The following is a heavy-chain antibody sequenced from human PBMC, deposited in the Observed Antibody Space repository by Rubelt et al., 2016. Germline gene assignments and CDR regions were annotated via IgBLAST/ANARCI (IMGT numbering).Heavy chain of an antibody. D-gene: IGHD7-27*01. CDR2: INHSGST. J-gene: IGHJ4*02. Sequence: QEQLQQWGAGLLKPSETLSLTCVDYGGPLSGYYWSWLRQSPGEALEWIGEINHSGSTNYNPSLKSRVTISVGTSKNQVSLKLRSVTAADTAVYDWANSMNWGADYWGQGTLVTVSS. CDR1: GGPLSGYY. V-gene: IGHV4-34*01. CDR3: ANSMNWGADY.